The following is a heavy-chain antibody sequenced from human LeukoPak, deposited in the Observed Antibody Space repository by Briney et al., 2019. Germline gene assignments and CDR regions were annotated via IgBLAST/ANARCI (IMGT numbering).Heavy chain of an antibody. V-gene: IGHV1-18*01. Sequence: ASVKVSCKASGYTFTSFVISWVRRAPGQGLEWMGWISAYNGNTDYAQKLQGRVTMTTDTSTTTAYMELRSLRSDDTAVYYCARNQHFYGMDVWGQGTTVTVSS. J-gene: IGHJ6*02. CDR1: GYTFTSFV. CDR2: ISAYNGNT. CDR3: ARNQHFYGMDV.